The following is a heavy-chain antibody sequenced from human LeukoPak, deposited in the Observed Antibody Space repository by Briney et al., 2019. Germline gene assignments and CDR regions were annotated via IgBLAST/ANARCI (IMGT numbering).Heavy chain of an antibody. CDR1: GFTFSSYS. J-gene: IGHJ4*02. D-gene: IGHD3-10*01. CDR2: ISSSSSYI. CDR3: ARENSMVRGVLRY. V-gene: IGHV3-21*01. Sequence: GGSLRLSCAASGFTFSSYSMNWVRQAPGKGLEWVSSISSSSSYIYYADSVKGRFTISRDNAKNSLYLQVNSLRAEDTAVYYCARENSMVRGVLRYWGQGTLVTVSS.